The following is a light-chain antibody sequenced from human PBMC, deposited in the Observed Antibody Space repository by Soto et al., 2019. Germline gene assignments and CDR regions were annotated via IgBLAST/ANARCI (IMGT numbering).Light chain of an antibody. Sequence: DIQMTQSPSSLSASVGDRVTITCRASQVISNYLAWYQQKPGQVPKLLIYAASTLQSGVPFRFSGSGSGTDFTITISSLQPEDVATYYCQKYNSAPWTFGQGTKVEIK. V-gene: IGKV1-27*01. CDR1: QVISNY. CDR2: AAS. CDR3: QKYNSAPWT. J-gene: IGKJ1*01.